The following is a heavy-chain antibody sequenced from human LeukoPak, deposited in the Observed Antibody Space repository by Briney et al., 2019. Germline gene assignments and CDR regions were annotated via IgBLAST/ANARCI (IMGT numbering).Heavy chain of an antibody. V-gene: IGHV3-30*03. D-gene: IGHD3-16*01. CDR2: VSYDGSDR. J-gene: IGHJ4*02. CDR1: GFTFSNYG. Sequence: PGGSLRLSCAASGFTFSNYGMHWVRQAPGKGLEWVAVVSYDGSDRYYVDSVKGRFTISRDNSKNTLFLQLNSLRAEDTAMYYCATGTFLYYFDYWGQGALVTVSS. CDR3: ATGTFLYYFDY.